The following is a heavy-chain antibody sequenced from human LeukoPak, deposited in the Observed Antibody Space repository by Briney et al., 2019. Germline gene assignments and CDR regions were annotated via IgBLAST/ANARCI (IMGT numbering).Heavy chain of an antibody. CDR3: ARVSWDTAMAVTDY. J-gene: IGHJ4*02. D-gene: IGHD5-18*01. Sequence: GASVKVSCKASGGTFSSYAISWVRQAPGQGLEWMGRIIPIFGSANYAQKFQGRVTITTDESTSTAYMELSSLRSEDTAVYYCARVSWDTAMAVTDYWGQGTLVTVSS. CDR2: IIPIFGSA. V-gene: IGHV1-69*05. CDR1: GGTFSSYA.